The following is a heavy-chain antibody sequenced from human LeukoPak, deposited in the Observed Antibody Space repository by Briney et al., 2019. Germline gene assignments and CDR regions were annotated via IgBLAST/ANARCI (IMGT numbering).Heavy chain of an antibody. CDR1: GYTFTSYG. D-gene: IGHD3-22*01. Sequence: GASVKVSCKASGYTFTSYGISWVRQAPGQGLEWMGWISAYNGNTNYAQKLQGRVTMTTDTSTSTAYMELRSLRSDDAAVYYCARGRGESYYVSSGYYCYFDYWGQGTLVTVSS. CDR3: ARGRGESYYVSSGYYCYFDY. V-gene: IGHV1-18*01. CDR2: ISAYNGNT. J-gene: IGHJ4*02.